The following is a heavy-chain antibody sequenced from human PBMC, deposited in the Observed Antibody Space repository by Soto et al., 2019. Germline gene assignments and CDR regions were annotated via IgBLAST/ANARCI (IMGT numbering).Heavy chain of an antibody. V-gene: IGHV5-51*01. Sequence: PVESLKISCKGSGYSFTSYWIGWVRQMPGKGLEWMGIIYPGDSDTRYSPSFQGQVTISADKSISTAYLQWSSLKASDTAMYYCARHVGVAGTKDIYYYYGMDVWGQGTTVTVSS. CDR1: GYSFTSYW. CDR3: ARHVGVAGTKDIYYYYGMDV. J-gene: IGHJ6*02. D-gene: IGHD6-19*01. CDR2: IYPGDSDT.